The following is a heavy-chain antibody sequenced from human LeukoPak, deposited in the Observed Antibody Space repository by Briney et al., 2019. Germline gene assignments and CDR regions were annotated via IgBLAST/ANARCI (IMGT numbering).Heavy chain of an antibody. J-gene: IGHJ4*02. Sequence: GGSLRLSCAASGFTVSSNYMSWVRQAPGKGLEWVSVIYSGGSTYYADSVKGRFTISRENSKNTLYLQMNSLRAEDTAVYYCAREARGAEALDYWGQGTLVTVSS. CDR3: AREARGAEALDY. V-gene: IGHV3-66*01. CDR1: GFTVSSNY. CDR2: IYSGGST. D-gene: IGHD3-10*01.